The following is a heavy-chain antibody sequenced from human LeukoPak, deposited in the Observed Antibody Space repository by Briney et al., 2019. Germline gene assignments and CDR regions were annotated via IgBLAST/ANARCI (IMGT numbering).Heavy chain of an antibody. J-gene: IGHJ4*02. D-gene: IGHD2-2*01. CDR1: GFTFSHYS. Sequence: PGGSLRLSCAASGFTFSHYSMNWVRQAPGKGLEWISYIGISSGNTKYADSVKGRFTISGAKAKNSVYLQMNSLRVEDTAVYYCARDTKYAFDNWGQGTLVTVSS. CDR3: ARDTKYAFDN. CDR2: IGISSGNT. V-gene: IGHV3-48*01.